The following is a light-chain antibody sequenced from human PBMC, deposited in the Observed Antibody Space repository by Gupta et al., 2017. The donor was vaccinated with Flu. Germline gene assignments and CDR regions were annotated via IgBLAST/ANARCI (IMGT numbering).Light chain of an antibody. CDR1: SSDVGRSDS. V-gene: IGLV2-14*03. Sequence: QSALAQPASLSGSLGQSIPISCAGTSSDVGRSDSVSWYQQHPGKAPKLLIYDVSSRPSGISSRFSGSKSGNTASLTISGLEAEDETDYYCSSYTSVSTFYVFGTGTKVTVL. CDR2: DVS. J-gene: IGLJ1*01. CDR3: SSYTSVSTFYV.